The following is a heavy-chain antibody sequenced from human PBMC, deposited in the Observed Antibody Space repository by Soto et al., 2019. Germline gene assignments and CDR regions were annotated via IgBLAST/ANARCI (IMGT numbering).Heavy chain of an antibody. CDR1: GYTFTRYA. J-gene: IGHJ1*01. D-gene: IGHD4-17*01. V-gene: IGHV1-3*01. CDR2: INAGNGNT. CDR3: ARIYGDYTEYFQH. Sequence: QVHLVQSGAEVKKPGASVKVSCKASGYTFTRYAMYWVRQAPGQRLEWMGWINAGNGNTKYSQKFLGRLTITRDTSASTAYMELSSLRSEDTALYYCARIYGDYTEYFQHWGQGTLVTVSP.